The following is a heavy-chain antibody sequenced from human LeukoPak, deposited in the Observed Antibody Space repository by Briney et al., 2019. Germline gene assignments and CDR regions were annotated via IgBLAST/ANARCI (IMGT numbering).Heavy chain of an antibody. D-gene: IGHD5-18*01. Sequence: GASVKVSCKASGYTFTGYYMHWVRQAPGQGLEWMGWINPNNGNTNYAQKLQGRVTMTTDTSTSTAYMELSRLRSDDTAVYYCARDRSHRYSYGLTFDYWGQGTLVTVSS. CDR1: GYTFTGYY. J-gene: IGHJ4*02. V-gene: IGHV1-2*02. CDR2: INPNNGNT. CDR3: ARDRSHRYSYGLTFDY.